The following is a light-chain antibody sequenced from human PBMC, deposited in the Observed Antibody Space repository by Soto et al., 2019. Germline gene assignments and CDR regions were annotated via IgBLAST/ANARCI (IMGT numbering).Light chain of an antibody. CDR1: SNDIATYNF. Sequence: QSALTQPASVSGSPGQSITISCTGTSNDIATYNFVSWYQQHPGKAPKLLIYDVTNRPSGVSDRFSGSKSGSTASLTISGIQAEDEEDYYCNSYTTSPSFVFGTGTKVTAL. V-gene: IGLV2-14*01. J-gene: IGLJ1*01. CDR3: NSYTTSPSFV. CDR2: DVT.